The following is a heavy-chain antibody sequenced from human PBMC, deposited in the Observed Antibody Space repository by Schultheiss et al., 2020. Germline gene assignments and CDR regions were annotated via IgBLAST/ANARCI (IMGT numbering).Heavy chain of an antibody. V-gene: IGHV4-59*01. CDR3: ARGGVVIDGDAFDI. Sequence: SETLSLTCTVSGGSISSYYWSWIRQPPGKGLEWIGYIYYSGSTNYNPSLKSRVTISVDTSKNQFSLKLSSVTAADTAVYYCARGGVVIDGDAFDIWGQGTTVTVSS. CDR1: GGSISSYY. D-gene: IGHD2-21*01. CDR2: IYYSGST. J-gene: IGHJ3*02.